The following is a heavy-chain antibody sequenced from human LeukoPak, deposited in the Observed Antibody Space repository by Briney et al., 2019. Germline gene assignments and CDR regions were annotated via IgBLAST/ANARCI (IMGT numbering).Heavy chain of an antibody. J-gene: IGHJ5*02. D-gene: IGHD3-10*01. Sequence: SETLSLTCTVSGGSISSGDYYWSWIRQPPGKGLEWIGYIYYSGSTYYNPSLKSRVTISVDTSKNQFSLKLSSVTAADTAVYYCARARGGRYYYGSGNWFDPWGQGTLVTVSS. CDR2: IYYSGST. V-gene: IGHV4-30-4*08. CDR3: ARARGGRYYYGSGNWFDP. CDR1: GGSISSGDYY.